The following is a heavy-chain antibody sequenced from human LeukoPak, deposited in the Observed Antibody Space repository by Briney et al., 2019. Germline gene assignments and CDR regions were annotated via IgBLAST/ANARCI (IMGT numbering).Heavy chain of an antibody. CDR1: GFTFGDYA. V-gene: IGHV3-20*04. CDR3: ARGGREYNWNHDAFDI. CDR2: INWNGGST. J-gene: IGHJ3*02. D-gene: IGHD1-1*01. Sequence: PGRSLRLSCTASGFTFGDYAMSWVRQAPGKGLEWVSGINWNGGSTGYADSVKGRFTISRDNAKNSLYLQMNSLRAEDTALYYCARGGREYNWNHDAFDIWGQGTMVTVSS.